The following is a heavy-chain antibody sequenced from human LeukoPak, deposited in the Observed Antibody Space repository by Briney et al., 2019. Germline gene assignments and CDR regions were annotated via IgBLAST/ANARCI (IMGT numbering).Heavy chain of an antibody. J-gene: IGHJ4*02. CDR2: INHSGST. D-gene: IGHD2-15*01. Sequence: SETLSLTCTVSGYSISSGYYWAWMRPPPGKGLEWIGSINHSGSTYYNPSLKSRVTVSVDTSKNQVPLRLSSVTAADTAVYYCARVCSSGRCLDYWGQGTLVTVSS. CDR1: GYSISSGYY. CDR3: ARVCSSGRCLDY. V-gene: IGHV4-38-2*02.